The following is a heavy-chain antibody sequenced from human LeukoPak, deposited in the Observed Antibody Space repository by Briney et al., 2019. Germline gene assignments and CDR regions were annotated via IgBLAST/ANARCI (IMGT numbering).Heavy chain of an antibody. CDR3: AKGTGWASYYFDS. CDR1: GFTFSSFA. CDR2: TSASGDDT. Sequence: GGSLRLSCAASGFTFSSFAMNWVRQAPGKGLEWVSGTSASGDDTYYADSVKGQFTISRDNSQNTLYLQMNRLRAEDTALYYCAKGTGWASYYFDSWGQGTLVTVSS. D-gene: IGHD2-15*01. J-gene: IGHJ4*02. V-gene: IGHV3-23*01.